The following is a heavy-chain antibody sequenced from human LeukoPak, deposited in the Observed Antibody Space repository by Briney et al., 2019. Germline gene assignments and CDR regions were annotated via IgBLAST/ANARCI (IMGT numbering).Heavy chain of an antibody. CDR3: VRGSPQC. CDR2: IKQDGSDK. CDR1: GFTFSSYW. D-gene: IGHD6-19*01. Sequence: GGSLRLSCTASGFTFSSYWMHWVRQAPGKGLEWVANIKQDGSDKYYVDSVKGRFSISRDNAKNSLYLQTNSLRVEDTAVYYCVRGSPQCWGQGTLVTVSS. J-gene: IGHJ4*02. V-gene: IGHV3-7*01.